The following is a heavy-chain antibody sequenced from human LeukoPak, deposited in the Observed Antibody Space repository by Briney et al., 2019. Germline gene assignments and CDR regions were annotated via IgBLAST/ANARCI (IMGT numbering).Heavy chain of an antibody. CDR1: GGSISSYY. CDR3: AREVAAAGYYYYYYMDA. J-gene: IGHJ6*03. Sequence: SETLSLTCTVSGGSISSYYWSWIRQPAGKGLEWIGRIYTSGSTNYNPSLKSRVTISVDKSKNQFSLKLSSVTAADTAVYYCAREVAAAGYYYYYYMDAWGKGTTVTVSS. CDR2: IYTSGST. V-gene: IGHV4-4*07. D-gene: IGHD6-13*01.